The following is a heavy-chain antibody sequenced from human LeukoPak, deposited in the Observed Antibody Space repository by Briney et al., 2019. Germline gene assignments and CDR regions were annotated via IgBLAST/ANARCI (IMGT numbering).Heavy chain of an antibody. CDR2: ISGSGGNT. Sequence: GGSLRLSCAASGFTFSSYAMSWVRQAPGKGLEWVSIISGSGGNTYYADSVKGRFTISRDNSKNTLYLQMNSLRAEDTAVYYCAKHRTVNWNYPFDYWGQGTLVTVSS. V-gene: IGHV3-23*01. CDR1: GFTFSSYA. CDR3: AKHRTVNWNYPFDY. D-gene: IGHD1-7*01. J-gene: IGHJ4*02.